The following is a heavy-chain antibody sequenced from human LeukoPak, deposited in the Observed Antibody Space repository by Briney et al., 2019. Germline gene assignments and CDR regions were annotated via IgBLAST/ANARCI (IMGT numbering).Heavy chain of an antibody. Sequence: GSLRLSCAPSGFTPSSYWMHSVREAPEKRLVCVSRINRERSSATHEDSQKGRLPIYRGDPNNTVYLQLHSLRAEDTAVYYWARDPNSSSWDYGIEVWGQGTTGTGS. V-gene: IGHV3-74*01. J-gene: IGHJ6*01. CDR2: INRERSSA. CDR1: GFTPSSYW. D-gene: IGHD6-13*01. CDR3: ARDPNSSSWDYGIEV.